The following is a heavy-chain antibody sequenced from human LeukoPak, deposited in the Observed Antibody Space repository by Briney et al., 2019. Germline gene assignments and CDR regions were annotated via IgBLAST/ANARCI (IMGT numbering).Heavy chain of an antibody. D-gene: IGHD2-21*01. J-gene: IGHJ4*02. CDR2: IYSGGST. CDR1: GFTFSSYS. Sequence: GGSLRLSCAASGFTFSSYSMNWVRQAPGKGLEWVSVIYSGGSTYYADSVKGRFTISRDNSKNTLYLQMNSLRAEDTAVYYCARRWGSKSGYFDYWGQGTLVTVSS. V-gene: IGHV3-53*01. CDR3: ARRWGSKSGYFDY.